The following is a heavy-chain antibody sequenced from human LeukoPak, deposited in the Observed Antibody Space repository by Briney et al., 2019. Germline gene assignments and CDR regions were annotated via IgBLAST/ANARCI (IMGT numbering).Heavy chain of an antibody. Sequence: PSETLSLTCAVYGGSFSGYYWSWIRQPPGKGLEWIGEINHSGSTNYNPSLKSRVTISVDTSKNQFSLKLSSVTAADTAVYYCARVSGYCSSTSCYGRRHDKNNWFDPWGQGTLVTVSS. V-gene: IGHV4-34*01. D-gene: IGHD2-2*03. CDR2: INHSGST. CDR1: GGSFSGYY. J-gene: IGHJ5*02. CDR3: ARVSGYCSSTSCYGRRHDKNNWFDP.